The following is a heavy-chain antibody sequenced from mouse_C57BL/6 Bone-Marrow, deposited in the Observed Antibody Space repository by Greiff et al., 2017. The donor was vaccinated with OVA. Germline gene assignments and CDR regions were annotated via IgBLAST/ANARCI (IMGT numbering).Heavy chain of an antibody. CDR3: ATTVENYFDY. D-gene: IGHD1-1*01. CDR1: GYAFSSSW. CDR2: IYPGDGDT. V-gene: IGHV1-82*01. J-gene: IGHJ2*01. Sequence: QVQLKQSGPELVKPGASVKISCKASGYAFSSSWMNWVKQRPGKGLEWIGRIYPGDGDTNYNGKFKGKATLTADKSSSTAYMQLSSLTSEDSAVYFCATTVENYFDYWGQGTTLTVSS.